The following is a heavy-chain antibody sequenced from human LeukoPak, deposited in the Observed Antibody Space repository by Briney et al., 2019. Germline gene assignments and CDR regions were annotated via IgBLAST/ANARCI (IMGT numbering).Heavy chain of an antibody. V-gene: IGHV4-34*01. D-gene: IGHD3-3*01. CDR2: INHSGST. CDR1: GGSFSGYY. Sequence: SETLSLTCAVYGGSFSGYYWSWIRQPPGKGLEWIGEINHSGSTNYNPSLKSRVTISVDTSKNQFSLKLSSVTAADTAVYYCARRYYDFWSGYLANNWLDPWGQGTLVTVSS. CDR3: ARRYYDFWSGYLANNWLDP. J-gene: IGHJ5*02.